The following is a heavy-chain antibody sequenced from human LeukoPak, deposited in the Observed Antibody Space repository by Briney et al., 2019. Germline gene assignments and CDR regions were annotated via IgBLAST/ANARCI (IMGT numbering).Heavy chain of an antibody. CDR3: ARVSTVTR. J-gene: IGHJ4*02. CDR1: GFTFSRYS. V-gene: IGHV3-48*01. D-gene: IGHD4-17*01. Sequence: PGGSLRLSCAASGFTFSRYSMNWVRQAPGKGLEWISYINSGSNAIYYADSVKGRFTISRDNDKNSLFLQMNSLRAEDTAVYYCARVSTVTRWGQGTLVTVSS. CDR2: INSGSNAI.